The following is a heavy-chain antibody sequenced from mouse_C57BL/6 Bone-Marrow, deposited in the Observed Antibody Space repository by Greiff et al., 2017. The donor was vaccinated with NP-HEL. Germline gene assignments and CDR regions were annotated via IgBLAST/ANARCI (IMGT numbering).Heavy chain of an antibody. CDR2: IRSKSNNYAT. CDR1: GFSFNTYA. Sequence: EVQLQQSGGGLVQPKGSLKLSCAASGFSFNTYAMNWVRQAPGKGLEWVARIRSKSNNYATYYADSVKDRFTISRDDSESMLYLQMNNLKTEDTAMYYCVRHGLTGTVFDYWGQGTTLTVSS. D-gene: IGHD4-1*01. CDR3: VRHGLTGTVFDY. V-gene: IGHV10-1*01. J-gene: IGHJ2*01.